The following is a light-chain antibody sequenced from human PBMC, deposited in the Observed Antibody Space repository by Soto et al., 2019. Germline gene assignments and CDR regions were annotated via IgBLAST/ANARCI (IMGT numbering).Light chain of an antibody. J-gene: IGKJ1*01. CDR2: GAS. CDR1: QSVSSTY. V-gene: IGKV3-20*01. CDR3: QHYGSSPKT. Sequence: EIVLTQSPGTLSLSPGERATLSCRASQSVSSTYLAWYQQKPGQAPRLLILGASSRAAGIPDRFNGSGSGTDFTLTISRLEHEDFAVYYCQHYGSSPKTFGQGTKVEVK.